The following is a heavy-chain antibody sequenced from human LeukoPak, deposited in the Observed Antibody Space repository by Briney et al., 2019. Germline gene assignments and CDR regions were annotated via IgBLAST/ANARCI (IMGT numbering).Heavy chain of an antibody. CDR3: AKNTHAYAEIFDY. V-gene: IGHV3-30*18. CDR2: ISYHGSNK. J-gene: IGHJ4*02. Sequence: GRSLRLSCAASEFTFSSYAMHWVRQAPGKGLEWVAFISYHGSNKYYADSVKGRFTISRDNSKNTLFLQMNSLRAEDTAVYYCAKNTHAYAEIFDYWGQGTLVTVSS. D-gene: IGHD2-2*01. CDR1: EFTFSSYA.